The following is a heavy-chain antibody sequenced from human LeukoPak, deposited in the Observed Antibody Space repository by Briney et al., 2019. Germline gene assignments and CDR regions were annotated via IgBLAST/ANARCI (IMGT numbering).Heavy chain of an antibody. CDR2: FDPEDAET. V-gene: IGHV1-24*01. J-gene: IGHJ4*02. CDR3: ATVQLWSGFDY. Sequence: VASVTVSCKVPGYTLTELSMHWVRQAPGKGLEWMGGFDPEDAETIYAQKFQGRVTMTEDTSTDTAYMELRSLRSEDTAVYYCATVQLWSGFDYWGQGTLVTVSS. CDR1: GYTLTELS. D-gene: IGHD5-18*01.